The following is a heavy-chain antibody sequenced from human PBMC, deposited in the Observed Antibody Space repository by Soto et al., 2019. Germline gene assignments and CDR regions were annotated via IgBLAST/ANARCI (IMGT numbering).Heavy chain of an antibody. CDR3: ARDRNAAGSDY. CDR2: ISSGSTNI. Sequence: GGSLRLSCAASGFTFSDFYMSWIRQAPGKGLEWISYISSGSTNIFYADSVKGRFTVSRDNAKNSVYLQMDSLRAEDTAVYYCARDRNAAGSDYGGQGTLVTVSS. V-gene: IGHV3-11*01. CDR1: GFTFSDFY. J-gene: IGHJ4*02. D-gene: IGHD1-1*01.